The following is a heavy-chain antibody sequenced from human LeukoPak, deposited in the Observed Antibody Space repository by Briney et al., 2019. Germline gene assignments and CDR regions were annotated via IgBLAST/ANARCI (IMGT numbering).Heavy chain of an antibody. Sequence: SVKVSCKASGGTFSSYAISWVRQAPGQGLEWMGGIIPIFGTANYAQRFQGRVTITADKSTSTAYMELSSLRSEDTAVYYCARCGRYGSGSYYKGGGDYYYYYYMDVWGKGTTVTVSS. CDR3: ARCGRYGSGSYYKGGGDYYYYYYMDV. D-gene: IGHD3-10*01. CDR2: IIPIFGTA. CDR1: GGTFSSYA. V-gene: IGHV1-69*06. J-gene: IGHJ6*03.